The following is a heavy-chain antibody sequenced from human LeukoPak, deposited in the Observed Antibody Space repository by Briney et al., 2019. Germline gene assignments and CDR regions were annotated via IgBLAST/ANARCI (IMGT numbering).Heavy chain of an antibody. D-gene: IGHD1-26*01. CDR3: AKDRLSGSYYDGAFDI. J-gene: IGHJ3*02. V-gene: IGHV3-48*03. CDR2: ISSSGSTI. CDR1: GFTFSSYE. Sequence: GGSLRLSCAASGFTFSSYEMNWVRQAPGKGLEWVSYISSSGSTIYYADSVKGRFTISRDNSKNTLYLQMNSLRAEDTAVYYCAKDRLSGSYYDGAFDIWGQGTMVTVSS.